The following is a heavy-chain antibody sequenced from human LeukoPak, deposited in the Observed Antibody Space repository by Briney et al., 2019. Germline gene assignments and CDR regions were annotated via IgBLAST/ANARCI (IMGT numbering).Heavy chain of an antibody. CDR2: IYYSGST. CDR1: GGSISSSSYS. D-gene: IGHD5-18*01. CDR3: ARVGYSYGIDAFDI. J-gene: IGHJ3*02. Sequence: SETLSLTCTVSGGSISSSSYSWGWLRQPPGKGLEWIGSIYYSGSTYYNPSLKSRVTISRDTSENHFSLELTSVTAADTAVYYCARVGYSYGIDAFDIWGQGAMITVS. V-gene: IGHV4-39*07.